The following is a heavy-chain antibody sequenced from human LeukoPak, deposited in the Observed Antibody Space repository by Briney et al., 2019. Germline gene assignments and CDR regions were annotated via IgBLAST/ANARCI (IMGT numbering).Heavy chain of an antibody. J-gene: IGHJ4*02. CDR1: GGSISSGGYY. D-gene: IGHD3-10*01. Sequence: PSETLSLTCTVSGGSISSGGYYWSWIRQHPGKGLEWIGYIYYSGSTYYNPSLKSRVTISVDTSKNQFSLKLSSVTAADTAVYYCAREQSFGEFDEYYFDYWGQGTLVTVSS. CDR2: IYYSGST. CDR3: AREQSFGEFDEYYFDY. V-gene: IGHV4-31*03.